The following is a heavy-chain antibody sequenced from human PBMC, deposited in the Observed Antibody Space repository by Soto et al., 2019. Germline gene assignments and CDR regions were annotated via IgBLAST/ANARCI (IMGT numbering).Heavy chain of an antibody. V-gene: IGHV1-69*01. CDR3: ARAWPRGTMIVIGSDNYAMDV. Sequence: QVQLVQSGAEVKKPGSSVKVSCKASGGTFSKYAFSWVRQAPGQGLEWMGGIIPLFDAADYAQRFQGRVRITADESTTTAYMELSSLRSDDTAIYYCARAWPRGTMIVIGSDNYAMDVWGQGTTVTVSS. CDR2: IIPLFDAA. CDR1: GGTFSKYA. J-gene: IGHJ6*02. D-gene: IGHD3-22*01.